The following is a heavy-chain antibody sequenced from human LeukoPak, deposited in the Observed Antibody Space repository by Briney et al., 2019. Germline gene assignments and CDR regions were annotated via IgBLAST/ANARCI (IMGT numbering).Heavy chain of an antibody. CDR1: GFTFSNYW. CDR3: ARGSVGPDC. Sequence: PGGSLRHSCAASGFTFSNYWMHWVRQAPGKGLEWVSRINTDGTSTIYADSVRGRFTISRDNAKNTVYLQMNSLRAEDTAVYYCARGSVGPDCWGQGTLVTVSS. J-gene: IGHJ4*02. CDR2: INTDGTST. D-gene: IGHD1-26*01. V-gene: IGHV3-74*01.